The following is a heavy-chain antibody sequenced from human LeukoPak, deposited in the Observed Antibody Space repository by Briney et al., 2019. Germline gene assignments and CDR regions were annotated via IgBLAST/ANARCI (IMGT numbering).Heavy chain of an antibody. D-gene: IGHD3-3*01. V-gene: IGHV3-48*01. CDR2: ISSSGSTI. CDR1: GFTFSSYS. Sequence: GGSLRLSCAASGFTFSSYSMNWVRQAPGKGLEWVSYISSSGSTIYYADSVKGRFTISRDNAKNSLYLQMNSLRAEDTAVYYCARAPNYDFWSGLQYYYYGMDVWGQGTTVTVSS. J-gene: IGHJ6*02. CDR3: ARAPNYDFWSGLQYYYYGMDV.